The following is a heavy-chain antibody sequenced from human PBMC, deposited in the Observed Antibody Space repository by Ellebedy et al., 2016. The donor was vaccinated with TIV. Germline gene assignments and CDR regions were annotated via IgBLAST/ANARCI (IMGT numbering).Heavy chain of an antibody. CDR1: GGSISDSDYY. Sequence: MPSETLSLTCTVSGGSISDSDYYWDWIRQPPGKGLEWIGSIHYRGSTYYNPSLKSRVTISVDTSKNQFSLKLNSVTAAETAVYYCAKWTVGYCSSASCYTGDYWGQGTLVTVSS. V-gene: IGHV4-39*07. CDR2: IHYRGST. J-gene: IGHJ4*02. D-gene: IGHD2-2*02. CDR3: AKWTVGYCSSASCYTGDY.